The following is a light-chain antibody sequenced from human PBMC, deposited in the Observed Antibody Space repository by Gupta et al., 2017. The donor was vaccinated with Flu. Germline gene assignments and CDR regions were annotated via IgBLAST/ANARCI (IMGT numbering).Light chain of an antibody. CDR3: VLYMTSGIVV. CDR1: SGSVSTSYY. V-gene: IGLV8-61*01. J-gene: IGLJ3*02. Sequence: VVTQEPAFSVSPGGTVTLTCGLSSGSVSTSYYPSWYQQTPGQAPRTLIYSTNTRSSGVPDRFSGSILGNTAAPTITGAEADDEAYYYRVLYMTSGIVVFGGGTKLTVL. CDR2: STN.